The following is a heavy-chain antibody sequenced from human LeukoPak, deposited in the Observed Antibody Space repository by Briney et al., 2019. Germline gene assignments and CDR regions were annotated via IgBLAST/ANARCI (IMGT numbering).Heavy chain of an antibody. Sequence: GGSLRLSCAASGFTFSSYGMSWVRQSPGKGLEWVSAISGPGGSTYYADSVKGRFTISRDNAKHSLYLQMNSLRAEDTAVYYCARVGVGNSFDSDYWGQGTLVTVSS. CDR1: GFTFSSYG. V-gene: IGHV3-23*01. CDR2: ISGPGGST. CDR3: ARVGVGNSFDSDY. J-gene: IGHJ4*02. D-gene: IGHD3-10*01.